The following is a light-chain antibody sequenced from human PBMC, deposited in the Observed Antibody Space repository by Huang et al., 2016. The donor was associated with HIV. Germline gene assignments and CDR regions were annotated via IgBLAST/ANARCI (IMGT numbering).Light chain of an antibody. CDR1: QGVTGY. Sequence: EIVLTQSPATLSLSPGDRATLSCRASQGVTGYLSWYQQQPGQAPRRFIYDTSNRATGIPARFSGSGSGTDFTLTSSSLEPEDFAVYYCQQRSSWPLTFGGGTKVEIK. CDR3: QQRSSWPLT. J-gene: IGKJ4*01. CDR2: DTS. V-gene: IGKV3-11*01.